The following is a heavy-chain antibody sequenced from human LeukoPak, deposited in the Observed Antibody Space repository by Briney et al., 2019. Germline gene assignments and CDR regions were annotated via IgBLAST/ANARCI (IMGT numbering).Heavy chain of an antibody. D-gene: IGHD3-10*01. V-gene: IGHV4-4*07. CDR1: GGSISSYY. J-gene: IGHJ4*02. Sequence: SDTLSLTCTVSGGSISSYYWTWIRQPAGKGLEWIGRAHTSGSTSYNPSLKSRVTMSIDTSKNQFSLKLSSVTAADTAVYYCARDTYYYGSGTYYFNYWGQGTLVTVSS. CDR2: AHTSGST. CDR3: ARDTYYYGSGTYYFNY.